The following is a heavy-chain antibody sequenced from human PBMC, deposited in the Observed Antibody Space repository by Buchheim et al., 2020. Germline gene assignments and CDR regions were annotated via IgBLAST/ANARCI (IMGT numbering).Heavy chain of an antibody. D-gene: IGHD6-19*01. CDR2: INPSGGST. CDR1: GYTFTSYY. Sequence: QVQLVQSGAEVKKPGASVKVSCKASGYTFTSYYMHWVRQAPGQGLEWMGIINPSGGSTSYAQKFQGRVTMTRDTSTSKVYMELSSLRSEDTAVYYCARDLDSSGLVGLGYYYGMDVWGQGTT. V-gene: IGHV1-46*03. J-gene: IGHJ6*02. CDR3: ARDLDSSGLVGLGYYYGMDV.